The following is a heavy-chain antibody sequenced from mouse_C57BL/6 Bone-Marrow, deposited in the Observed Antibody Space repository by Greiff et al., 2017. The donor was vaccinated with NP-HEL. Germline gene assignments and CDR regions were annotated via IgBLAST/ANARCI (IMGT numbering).Heavy chain of an antibody. D-gene: IGHD2-4*01. CDR1: GYTFTDYE. V-gene: IGHV1-15*01. J-gene: IGHJ3*01. CDR2: IDPETGGT. CDR3: TRFKDYAWFAY. Sequence: VQLQESGAELVRPGASVTLSCKASGYTFTDYEMHWVKQTPVHGLEWIGAIDPETGGTAYNQKFKGKAILTADKSSSTAYMELRSLTSEDSAVYYCTRFKDYAWFAYWGQGTLVTVSA.